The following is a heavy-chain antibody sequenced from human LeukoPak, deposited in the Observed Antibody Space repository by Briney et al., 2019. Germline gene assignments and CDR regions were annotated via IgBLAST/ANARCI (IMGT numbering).Heavy chain of an antibody. D-gene: IGHD2-2*01. V-gene: IGHV3-23*01. CDR3: AKDLVPAAPWGSYYFDY. Sequence: GSLRLSCAASGFTFSSYAMSWVRQAPGKGLEWVSAISGSGGSTYYADSVKGRFTISRDNSKNTLYLQMNSLRAEDTAVYYCAKDLVPAAPWGSYYFDYWGQGTLVTVSS. CDR1: GFTFSSYA. J-gene: IGHJ4*02. CDR2: ISGSGGST.